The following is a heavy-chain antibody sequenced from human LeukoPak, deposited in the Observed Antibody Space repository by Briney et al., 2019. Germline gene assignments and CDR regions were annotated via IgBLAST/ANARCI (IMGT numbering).Heavy chain of an antibody. CDR1: GYSFTSYW. V-gene: IGHV5-51*01. CDR2: IYPGDFDT. CDR3: ARQLSIAAAGTPPYYYYGMDV. Sequence: GESLKISCKGSGYSFTSYWIGWGRQMPGKGLEWMGIIYPGDFDTRYSPSFQGQVTISADKSISTAYLQWSSLKASDTAMYYCARQLSIAAAGTPPYYYYGMDVWGQGTTVTVSS. D-gene: IGHD6-13*01. J-gene: IGHJ6*02.